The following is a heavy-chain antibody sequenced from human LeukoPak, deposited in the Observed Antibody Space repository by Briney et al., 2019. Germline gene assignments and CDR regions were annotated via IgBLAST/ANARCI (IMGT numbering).Heavy chain of an antibody. Sequence: GGSLRLSCAASGFTFSSYAMHWVRQAPGKGLEWVTVISYDGSNKYYADSVRGRFTISRDNAKNTVYLQMNSLRAEDTAVYYCAKNFEYFDYWGQGTLVTVSS. CDR2: ISYDGSNK. J-gene: IGHJ4*02. V-gene: IGHV3-30*04. CDR3: AKNFEYFDY. CDR1: GFTFSSYA.